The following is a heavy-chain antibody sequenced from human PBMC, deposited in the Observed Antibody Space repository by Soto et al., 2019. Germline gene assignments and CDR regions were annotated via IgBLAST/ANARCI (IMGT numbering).Heavy chain of an antibody. J-gene: IGHJ3*02. D-gene: IGHD3-16*02. Sequence: ASVKVSCKASGYTFTSYDINWVRQATGQGLEWMGWMNPNSGNTGYAQKFQGRVTMTRNTSISTAYMELSSLRSEDTAVYYCARGPTYDYVWGSYRMDDFDIWGQGTMVTVSS. CDR1: GYTFTSYD. CDR3: ARGPTYDYVWGSYRMDDFDI. V-gene: IGHV1-8*01. CDR2: MNPNSGNT.